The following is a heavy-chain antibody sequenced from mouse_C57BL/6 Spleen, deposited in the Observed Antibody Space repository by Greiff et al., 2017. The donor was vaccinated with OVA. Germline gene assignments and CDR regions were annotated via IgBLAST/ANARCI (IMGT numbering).Heavy chain of an antibody. D-gene: IGHD6-5*01. CDR1: GFTFSNYW. CDR3: TLYYYAMDY. CDR2: IRLKSDNYAT. Sequence: EVKLVESGGGLVQPGGSMKLSCVASGFTFSNYWMNWVRQSPEKGLEWVAQIRLKSDNYATHYAESVKGRFTISRDDSKSSVYLQMNNLRAEDTGIYYCTLYYYAMDYWGQGTSVTVSS. J-gene: IGHJ4*01. V-gene: IGHV6-3*01.